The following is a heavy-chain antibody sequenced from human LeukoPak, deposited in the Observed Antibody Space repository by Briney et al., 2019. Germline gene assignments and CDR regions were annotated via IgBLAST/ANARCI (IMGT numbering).Heavy chain of an antibody. Sequence: PGGSLRLSCSASGFTFSSYSMNWVRQAPGKGLEWVSSISSSSSYIYYADSVKGRFTISRDNAKNSLYLQMNSLRAEDTAVYYCARGANYDSSGYGDFDIWGQGTMVTVSS. J-gene: IGHJ3*02. CDR2: ISSSSSYI. CDR1: GFTFSSYS. D-gene: IGHD3-22*01. CDR3: ARGANYDSSGYGDFDI. V-gene: IGHV3-21*01.